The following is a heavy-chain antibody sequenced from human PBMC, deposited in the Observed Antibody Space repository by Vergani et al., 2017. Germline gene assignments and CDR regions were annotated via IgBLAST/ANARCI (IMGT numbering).Heavy chain of an antibody. CDR1: GYTFTGYY. J-gene: IGHJ4*02. V-gene: IGHV1-2*02. CDR3: AREPPPGEDSGWPTNFDY. Sequence: QVQLVQSGAEVKKPGASVKVSCKASGYTFTGYYMHWVRQAPGQGLVWMGWINPNSGGTNYAQKFQGRVTMTMDTSISTAYMELSRLRSDDTAVYYCAREPPPGEDSGWPTNFDYWGQGTLVTVSS. CDR2: INPNSGGT. D-gene: IGHD6-19*01.